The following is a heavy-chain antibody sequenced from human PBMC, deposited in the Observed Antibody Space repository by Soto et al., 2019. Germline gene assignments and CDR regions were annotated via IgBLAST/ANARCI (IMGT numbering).Heavy chain of an antibody. V-gene: IGHV1-2*02. CDR3: AGSHYDFWSGYPLVFDY. J-gene: IGHJ4*02. Sequence: ASVKVSCKASGYTFTGYYMHWVRQAPGQGLEWMGWINPNSGGTNYAQKFQGRVTMTRDTSISSAYMELSRLRSDDTAVYYCAGSHYDFWSGYPLVFDYWGQGTLVTVSS. D-gene: IGHD3-3*01. CDR2: INPNSGGT. CDR1: GYTFTGYY.